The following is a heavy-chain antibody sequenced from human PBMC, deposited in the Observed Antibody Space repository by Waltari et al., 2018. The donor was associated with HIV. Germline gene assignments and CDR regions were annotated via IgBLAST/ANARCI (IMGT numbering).Heavy chain of an antibody. CDR1: GFNFNIYG. Sequence: QVQLVESGGGVVQPGGSLRLSCAESGFNFNIYGMHWVRQVPGKGLEWVAFIRYDGSLIYYGDSVKGRFTISRDNSKNTLYLQMSSLRVEDTAVYHCAKDPWYSSTSGYFAFWGQGTLVTVSS. J-gene: IGHJ4*02. D-gene: IGHD2-2*01. CDR3: AKDPWYSSTSGYFAF. V-gene: IGHV3-30*02. CDR2: IRYDGSLI.